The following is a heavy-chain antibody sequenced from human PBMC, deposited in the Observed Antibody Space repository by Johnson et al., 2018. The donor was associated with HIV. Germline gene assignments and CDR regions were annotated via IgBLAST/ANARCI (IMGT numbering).Heavy chain of an antibody. CDR2: IRYDGSNK. CDR3: AKDRGYGGNLDAFDI. CDR1: GFTVSSNY. D-gene: IGHD4-23*01. V-gene: IGHV3-30*02. J-gene: IGHJ3*02. Sequence: QVQLVESGGGLVQPGGSLRLSCAASGFTVSSNYMSWVRQAPGKGLEWVAFIRYDGSNKYYADSVKGRFTISRDNSKNTLYLQMNSLRAEDTAVYYCAKDRGYGGNLDAFDIWGQGTMVTVSS.